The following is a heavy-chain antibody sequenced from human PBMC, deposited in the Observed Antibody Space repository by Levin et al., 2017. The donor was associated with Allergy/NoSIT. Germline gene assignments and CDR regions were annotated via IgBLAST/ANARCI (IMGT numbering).Heavy chain of an antibody. Sequence: ASVKVSCKASGGTFSSYAISWVRQAPGQGLEWMGGIIPIFGTANYAQKFQGRVTITADESTSTAYMELSSLRSEDTAVYYCARAPTDQYDILTGYPGGYYFDYWGQGTLVTVSS. V-gene: IGHV1-69*13. D-gene: IGHD3-9*01. CDR3: ARAPTDQYDILTGYPGGYYFDY. J-gene: IGHJ4*02. CDR2: IIPIFGTA. CDR1: GGTFSSYA.